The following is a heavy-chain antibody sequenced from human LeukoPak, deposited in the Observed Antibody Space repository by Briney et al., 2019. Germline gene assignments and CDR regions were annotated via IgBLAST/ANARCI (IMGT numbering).Heavy chain of an antibody. V-gene: IGHV1-69*13. D-gene: IGHD3-22*01. Sequence: SVTVSCTATVGTFSSYAISWVRQAPGQGLEWMGGIIPIFGTANYAQKFQGRVTITADESTSTAYMELSSLRSEDTAVYYCARRDYYYDSSGYYQFDYWGQGTLVTVSS. CDR1: VGTFSSYA. J-gene: IGHJ4*02. CDR2: IIPIFGTA. CDR3: ARRDYYYDSSGYYQFDY.